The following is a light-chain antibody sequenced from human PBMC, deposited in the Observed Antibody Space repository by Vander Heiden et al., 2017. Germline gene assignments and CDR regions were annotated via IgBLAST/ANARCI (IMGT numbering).Light chain of an antibody. CDR1: QTISNY. V-gene: IGKV1-39*01. CDR2: SAS. Sequence: DIQMTQSPSSLSASVGDRVTITCRASQTISNYLNWYQQNPGKAPKLLIYSASNLQGEVPSRFSGSGSGTDFTLTISSLQPEDFATYHCHQTYSPPYTFGQGTKLEIK. J-gene: IGKJ2*01. CDR3: HQTYSPPYT.